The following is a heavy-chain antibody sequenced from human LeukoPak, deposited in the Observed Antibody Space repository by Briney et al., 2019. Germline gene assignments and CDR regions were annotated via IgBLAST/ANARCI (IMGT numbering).Heavy chain of an antibody. Sequence: SVKVSCKASGGAFSSYAISWVRQAPGQGLEWMGRIIPILGIANYAQKFQGRVTITADKSTSTAYMELSSLRSEDTAVYYCARDRGVVVVAATRAAFDIWGQGTMVTVSS. CDR3: ARDRGVVVVAATRAAFDI. CDR1: GGAFSSYA. CDR2: IIPILGIA. V-gene: IGHV1-69*04. D-gene: IGHD2-15*01. J-gene: IGHJ3*02.